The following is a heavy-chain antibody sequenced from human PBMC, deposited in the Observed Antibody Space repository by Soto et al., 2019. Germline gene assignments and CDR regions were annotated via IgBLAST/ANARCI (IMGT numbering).Heavy chain of an antibody. CDR2: IKQDGSEK. Sequence: GGSLRLSCAASGFTFSSYWMSWVRQAPGKGLEWVANIKQDGSEKYYVDSVKGRFTISRDNAKNSLYLQMNSLRAEDTAVYYCARAVAVAGTGAFDIWGQGTMVTVSS. V-gene: IGHV3-7*01. CDR3: ARAVAVAGTGAFDI. D-gene: IGHD6-19*01. J-gene: IGHJ3*02. CDR1: GFTFSSYW.